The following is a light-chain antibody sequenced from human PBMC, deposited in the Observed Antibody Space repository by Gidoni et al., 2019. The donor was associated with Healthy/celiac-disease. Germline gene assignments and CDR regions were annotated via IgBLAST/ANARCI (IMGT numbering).Light chain of an antibody. V-gene: IGKV1-8*01. CDR3: QQYYSYPPT. CDR2: AAS. CDR1: QGISSY. Sequence: IRMTQSPSSFSASTGDRVTITCRASQGISSYLAWYQQKPGKAPKLLIYAASTLQSGVPSRFSGSGSGTDFTLTISCLQSEDFATYYCQQYYSYPPTFGGGTKVEIK. J-gene: IGKJ4*01.